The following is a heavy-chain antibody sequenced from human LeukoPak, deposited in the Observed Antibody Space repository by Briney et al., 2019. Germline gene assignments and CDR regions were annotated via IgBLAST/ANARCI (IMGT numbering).Heavy chain of an antibody. CDR3: ATLPYDILTGYALDGTWGFDP. V-gene: IGHV1-2*02. CDR2: INPNSGGT. D-gene: IGHD3-9*01. Sequence: ASVKVSCKASGYTFTGYYMHWVRQAPGQGLEWMGWINPNSGGTNYAQKFQGRVTMTRDTSISTAYMELSRLRSDDTAVYYCATLPYDILTGYALDGTWGFDPWGQGTLVTVSS. CDR1: GYTFTGYY. J-gene: IGHJ5*02.